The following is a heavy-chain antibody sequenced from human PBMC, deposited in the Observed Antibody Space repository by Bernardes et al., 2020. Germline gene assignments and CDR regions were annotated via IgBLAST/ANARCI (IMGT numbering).Heavy chain of an antibody. CDR1: GFTFSSYS. V-gene: IGHV3-21*01. CDR2: ISSSSSYI. J-gene: IGHJ4*02. D-gene: IGHD2-15*01. Sequence: GGSLRLSCAASGFTFSSYSMNWVRQAPGKGLEWVSSISSSSSYIYYADSVKGRFTISRDNAKNSLYLQMNSLRAEDTAVYYCARGVGVVAPAYFDYWGQGTLVTVSS. CDR3: ARGVGVVAPAYFDY.